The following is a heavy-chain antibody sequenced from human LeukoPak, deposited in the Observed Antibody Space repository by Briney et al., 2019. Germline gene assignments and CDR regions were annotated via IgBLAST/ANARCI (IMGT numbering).Heavy chain of an antibody. V-gene: IGHV3-30-3*01. CDR2: ISYDGSDT. J-gene: IGHJ4*02. CDR3: ARDVNTVADYYFDY. D-gene: IGHD5-12*01. CDR1: GFTFSSYA. Sequence: GRSLRLSCAASGFTFSSYAMHWVRQAPGKGLDWVAVISYDGSDTQYADSVKGRFTISRDNSKKTLYLQMNSLRAEDTAVYYCARDVNTVADYYFDYWGQGALVTVSS.